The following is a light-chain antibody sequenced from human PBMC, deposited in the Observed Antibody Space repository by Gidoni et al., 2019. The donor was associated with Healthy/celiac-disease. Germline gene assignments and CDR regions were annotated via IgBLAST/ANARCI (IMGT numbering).Light chain of an antibody. V-gene: IGKV3-15*01. CDR2: GAS. CDR3: QQYNNWPYT. J-gene: IGKJ2*01. Sequence: EIVMTQSPATLSVSPGERATLSCRASQSVSRNLAWYQQKPGQAPRLLIYGASTRATGIPARFSGSGSGTEFTLTISSLQSEDLAVYYCQQYNNWPYTFXXXTKLEIK. CDR1: QSVSRN.